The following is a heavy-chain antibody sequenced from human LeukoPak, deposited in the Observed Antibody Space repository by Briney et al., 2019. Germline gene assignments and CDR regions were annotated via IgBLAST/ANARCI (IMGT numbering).Heavy chain of an antibody. CDR1: GDSIRNYY. V-gene: IGHV4-59*12. Sequence: PSETLSLTCTLSGDSIRNYYWSWIRQPPGKGLEWIGYIYYSGSTNYNPSLKSRVTISVDTSKNQFSLKLSSVTAEDTAVYYCARVIRPYYYDSSANRGKNWFDPWGQGTLVTVSS. D-gene: IGHD3-22*01. CDR2: IYYSGST. CDR3: ARVIRPYYYDSSANRGKNWFDP. J-gene: IGHJ5*02.